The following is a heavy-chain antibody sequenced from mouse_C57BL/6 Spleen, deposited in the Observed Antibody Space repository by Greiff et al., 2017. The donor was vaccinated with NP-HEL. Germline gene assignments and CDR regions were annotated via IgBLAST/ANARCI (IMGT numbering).Heavy chain of an antibody. J-gene: IGHJ3*01. CDR1: GYTFTSYW. V-gene: IGHV1-61*01. CDR3: ARLGQGAWFAY. CDR2: IYPSDSET. Sequence: QVQLKQPGAELVRPGSSVKLSCKASGYTFTSYWMDWVKQRPGQGLEWIGNIYPSDSETHYNQKFKDKATLTVDKSSSTAYMQLSSLTSEDSAVYYCARLGQGAWFAYWGQGTLVTVSA. D-gene: IGHD3-3*01.